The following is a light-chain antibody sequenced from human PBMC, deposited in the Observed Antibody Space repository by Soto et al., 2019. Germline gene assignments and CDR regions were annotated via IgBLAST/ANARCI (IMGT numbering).Light chain of an antibody. CDR3: SSYTSSSHVV. V-gene: IGLV2-14*01. Sequence: QSVLTQPASVSGSPGQSITISCTGTSSDVGGYNYVSWYQQHPGKAPKLMIYDVSNRPSGVSNRFSGSKSGNTASLTISGLQAEDEADYYCSSYTSSSHVVFGGGIKLTVL. CDR1: SSDVGGYNY. J-gene: IGLJ2*01. CDR2: DVS.